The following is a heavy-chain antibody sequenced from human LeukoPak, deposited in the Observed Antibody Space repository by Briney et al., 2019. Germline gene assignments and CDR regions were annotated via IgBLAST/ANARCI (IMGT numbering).Heavy chain of an antibody. CDR3: ATDSGSYYSLY. D-gene: IGHD1-26*01. CDR2: ISYDGSNK. Sequence: GRSLRLSCAASGFTFSSYAMHWVRQAPGKGLEWVAVISYDGSNKYYADSVKGRFTISRDNSKNTLYLQMNSLIAEDTAVYYCATDSGSYYSLYWGQGTLVTVSS. V-gene: IGHV3-30-3*01. J-gene: IGHJ4*02. CDR1: GFTFSSYA.